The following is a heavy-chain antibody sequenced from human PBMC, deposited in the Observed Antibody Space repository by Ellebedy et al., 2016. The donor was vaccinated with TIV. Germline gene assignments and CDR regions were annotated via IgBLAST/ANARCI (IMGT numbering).Heavy chain of an antibody. CDR1: GFTFSSYA. D-gene: IGHD2-15*01. CDR2: ISYDGSNK. J-gene: IGHJ4*02. V-gene: IGHV3-30-3*01. Sequence: GGSLRLSCAASGFTFSSYAMHWVRQAPGKGLEWVAVISYDGSNKYYADSVKGRFTISRDNSKNTLYLQMNSLRAEDTAVYYCSGEIEDIVVVVAATTFDYWGQGTLVTVSS. CDR3: SGEIEDIVVVVAATTFDY.